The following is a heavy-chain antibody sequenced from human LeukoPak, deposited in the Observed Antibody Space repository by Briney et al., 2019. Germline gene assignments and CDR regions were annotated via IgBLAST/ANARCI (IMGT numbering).Heavy chain of an antibody. CDR1: GNTITDYY. CDR3: ARGQPTPGGWFDP. D-gene: IGHD1-1*01. CDR2: INPNTGGT. Sequence: ASVKVSCKASGNTITDYYTHWVRQAPGQGLEWMGWINPNTGGTKSAQKFQGRVTTTRDTSISTAYMELSSLRSDDTGVYYCARGQPTPGGWFDPWGQGTLVTVSS. V-gene: IGHV1-2*02. J-gene: IGHJ5*02.